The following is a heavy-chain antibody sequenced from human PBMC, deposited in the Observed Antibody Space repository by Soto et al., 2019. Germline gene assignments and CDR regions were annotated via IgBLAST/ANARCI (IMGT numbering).Heavy chain of an antibody. Sequence: ASVKVFCKASGYIFTGYYIQWVRQAPGQGLEWMGWINTKTGGTKYAQKFQGRVTMTRDTSINTAYMEVSRLRSDDTAVYYCATDKVAFDMWGQGTMVTVSS. CDR2: INTKTGGT. CDR1: GYIFTGYY. CDR3: ATDKVAFDM. J-gene: IGHJ3*02. V-gene: IGHV1-2*02. D-gene: IGHD3-9*01.